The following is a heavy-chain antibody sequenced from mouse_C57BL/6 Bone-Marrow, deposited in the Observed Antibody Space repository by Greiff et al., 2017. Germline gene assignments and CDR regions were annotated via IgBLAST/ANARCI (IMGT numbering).Heavy chain of an antibody. CDR1: GFTFSSYA. D-gene: IGHD1-1*01. CDR3: ARDRAYYYGSSGFAY. J-gene: IGHJ3*01. CDR2: ISDGGSYT. V-gene: IGHV5-4*01. Sequence: EVMLVESGGGLVKPGGSLKLSCAASGFTFSSYAMSWVRQTPEKRLEWVATISDGGSYTYYPDNVKGRFTISRDNAKNNLYLQMSHLKSEDTAMYYCARDRAYYYGSSGFAYWGQGTLVTVSA.